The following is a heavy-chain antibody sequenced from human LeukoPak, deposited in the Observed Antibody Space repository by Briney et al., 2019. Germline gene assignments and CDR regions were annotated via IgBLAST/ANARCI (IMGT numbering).Heavy chain of an antibody. J-gene: IGHJ5*02. CDR2: IYYSGST. CDR1: GGSISSYY. Sequence: PSETLSLTCTVSGGSISSYYWSWIRQPPGKGLEWIGYIYYSGSTNYNPSLKSRVTISVDTSKNQFSLKLSSVTAADTAVYYCARATLLRRWFDPWGQGTLVTVSS. D-gene: IGHD2-15*01. V-gene: IGHV4-59*12. CDR3: ARATLLRRWFDP.